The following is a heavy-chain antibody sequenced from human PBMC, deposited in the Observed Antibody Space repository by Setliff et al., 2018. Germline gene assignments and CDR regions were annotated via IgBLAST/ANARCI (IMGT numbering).Heavy chain of an antibody. CDR3: ARYRNYFDSSGQTQYYFDY. CDR1: GDSINPYY. CDR2: IYYSGAT. J-gene: IGHJ4*02. V-gene: IGHV4-59*01. Sequence: PSETLSLTCSVSGDSINPYYWTWIRQPPGEGLEWIGFIYYSGATTYNPSLKSRVTISVDTSKNQFSLNLNSVTAADTAVYYCARYRNYFDSSGQTQYYFDYWGQGTLVTSPQ. D-gene: IGHD3-22*01.